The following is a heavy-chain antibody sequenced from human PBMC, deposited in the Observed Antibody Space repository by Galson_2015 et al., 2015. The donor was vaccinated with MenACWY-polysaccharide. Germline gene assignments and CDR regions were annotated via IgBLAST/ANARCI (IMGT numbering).Heavy chain of an antibody. J-gene: IGHJ2*01. CDR1: GFSLSTRGMR. D-gene: IGHD3-10*01. V-gene: IGHV2-70*04. Sequence: PALVKPTQTLTLTCTFSGFSLSTRGMRVIWIRQPPGKALEWLARIDWDDRKFYSTSLKTRPTISKDTSKNQVILTITNMDPVDTATYYCVRSPVGSAGYLDLWGRGTLVTVSS. CDR2: IDWDDRK. CDR3: VRSPVGSAGYLDL.